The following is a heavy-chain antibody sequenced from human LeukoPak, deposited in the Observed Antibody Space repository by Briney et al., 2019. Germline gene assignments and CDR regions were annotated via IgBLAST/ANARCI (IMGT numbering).Heavy chain of an antibody. CDR2: VKSKTAGGTT. D-gene: IGHD4-23*01. Sequence: GGSLRLSCAASGFTFSHAWMSWVRQAPGKGLEWVGRVKSKTAGGTTDYAAPVKGRLAISRDDSKNTLYLQMNSLKTEDTAVYYCAADLPSGNSDCFDYWGQGTLVTVSS. CDR1: GFTFSHAW. CDR3: AADLPSGNSDCFDY. J-gene: IGHJ4*02. V-gene: IGHV3-15*01.